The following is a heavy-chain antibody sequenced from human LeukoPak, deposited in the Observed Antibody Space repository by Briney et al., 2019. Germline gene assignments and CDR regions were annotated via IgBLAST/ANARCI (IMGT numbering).Heavy chain of an antibody. CDR3: ARRAGDYSHPYDY. Sequence: GGSLRLSCAASGLTVSSNCMSWVRQAPGKGLAWVSFIYSGGNTYYADSVKGRFTISRDNSKNTVHLQMNSLRAEDTAMYYCARRAGDYSHPYDYWGQGTLVTVSS. CDR2: IYSGGNT. V-gene: IGHV3-53*01. D-gene: IGHD3-22*01. CDR1: GLTVSSNC. J-gene: IGHJ4*02.